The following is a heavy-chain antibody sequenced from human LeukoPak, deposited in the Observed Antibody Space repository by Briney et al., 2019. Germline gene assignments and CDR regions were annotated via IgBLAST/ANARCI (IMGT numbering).Heavy chain of an antibody. CDR3: AKDIWGLHSYGSAFDY. J-gene: IGHJ4*02. D-gene: IGHD5-18*01. V-gene: IGHV3-9*01. Sequence: EPGRSLRLSCAASGFTFDDYAMHWVRQAPGKGLEWVSGISWNSGSIGYADSVKGRFTISRDNAKNSLYLQMNSLRAEDTALYYCAKDIWGLHSYGSAFDYWGQGTLVTVSS. CDR2: ISWNSGSI. CDR1: GFTFDDYA.